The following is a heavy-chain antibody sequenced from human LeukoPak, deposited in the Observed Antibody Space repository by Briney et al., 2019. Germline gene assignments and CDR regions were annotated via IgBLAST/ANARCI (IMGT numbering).Heavy chain of an antibody. Sequence: SETLSLTCTVSGGSISSSTYYWGWIRQPPGKGLEWLGSIYYSGSTYYNPSLKSRVTISVDMSKNQFSLKLSSVTAADTAVYYCARGAPRGERLGWFDPWGQGTLVTVSS. CDR2: IYYSGST. CDR3: ARGAPRGERLGWFDP. D-gene: IGHD1-26*01. J-gene: IGHJ5*02. V-gene: IGHV4-39*01. CDR1: GGSISSSTYY.